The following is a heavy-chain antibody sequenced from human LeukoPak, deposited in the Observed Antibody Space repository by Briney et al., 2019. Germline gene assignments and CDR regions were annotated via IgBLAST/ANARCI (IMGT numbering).Heavy chain of an antibody. CDR2: FGSDGKT. V-gene: IGHV3-53*01. J-gene: IGHJ6*02. Sequence: PSETLSLTCAVYGGSFSGYYWSWVRQAPGKGLEWVSGFGSDGKTHYAESVQGRFAISRDISKTTLYLQMNNLRAEDTALYYCARDLHYWVAMDVWGQGTTVTVAS. CDR1: GGSFSGYY. CDR3: ARDLHYWVAMDV. D-gene: IGHD2-15*01.